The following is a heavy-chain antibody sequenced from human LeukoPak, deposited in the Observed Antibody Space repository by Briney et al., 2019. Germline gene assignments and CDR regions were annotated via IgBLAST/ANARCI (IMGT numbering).Heavy chain of an antibody. J-gene: IGHJ4*02. D-gene: IGHD6-6*01. CDR1: GYTFPSYF. V-gene: IGHV1-46*01. CDR3: ARTAARRFDY. Sequence: ASVKVSCKASGYTFPSYFMHWVRQAPGQGLEWMGIINPTSGSTTYAQKFQGRVTMTRDTSTSTVYMELSSLRSDDTAVYYCARTAARRFDYWGQGTLVTVSS. CDR2: INPTSGST.